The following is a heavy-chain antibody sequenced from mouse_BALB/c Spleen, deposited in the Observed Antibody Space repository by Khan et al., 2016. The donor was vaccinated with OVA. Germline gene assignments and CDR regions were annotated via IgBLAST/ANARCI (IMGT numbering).Heavy chain of an antibody. CDR2: INPSNGFI. Sequence: VQLQQSGAELARPGASVKMSCKASGYTFTTYTMHWVKKRPGQGLEWFGYINPSNGFINYNQKFRDKSTLTADKSSSTAYMQLSSLTADYSAVYYCAREGAYYRSDGWFSYWGQGTLVTVSA. J-gene: IGHJ3*01. D-gene: IGHD2-14*01. CDR3: AREGAYYRSDGWFSY. V-gene: IGHV1-4*01. CDR1: GYTFTTYT.